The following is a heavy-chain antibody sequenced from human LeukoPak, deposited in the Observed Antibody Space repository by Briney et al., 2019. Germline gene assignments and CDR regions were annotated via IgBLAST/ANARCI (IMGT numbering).Heavy chain of an antibody. J-gene: IGHJ4*02. CDR2: IIPIFGTA. V-gene: IGHV1-69*13. CDR1: GGTFGSYA. CDR3: ARGSTSSGAFDY. Sequence: ASVKVSCKASGGTFGSYAISWVRQAPGQGLEWMGGIIPIFGTANYAQKFQGRVTITADESTSTAYMELSSLRSEDTAVYYCARGSTSSGAFDYWDQGTLVTVSS. D-gene: IGHD2-2*01.